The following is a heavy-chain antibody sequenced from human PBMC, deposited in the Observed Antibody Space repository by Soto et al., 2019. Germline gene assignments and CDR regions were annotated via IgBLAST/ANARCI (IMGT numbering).Heavy chain of an antibody. Sequence: QVQLQESGPGLVKPSQTLSLTCTVSGGSISSGDYYWSWIRQPPGKGLEWIGYIYYSGSTYYNPSLKSRVTMSVDTSQNQFSLKLGSVTAADTAVYYCARRYSYGSAYFDYWGQGTLVTVSS. D-gene: IGHD5-18*01. CDR3: ARRYSYGSAYFDY. J-gene: IGHJ4*02. V-gene: IGHV4-30-4*01. CDR2: IYYSGST. CDR1: GGSISSGDYY.